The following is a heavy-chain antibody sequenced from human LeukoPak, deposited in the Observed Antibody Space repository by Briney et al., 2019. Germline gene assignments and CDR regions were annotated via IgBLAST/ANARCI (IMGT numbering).Heavy chain of an antibody. V-gene: IGHV4-34*01. Sequence: PSETLSLTCAVYGGSFSAYYWSWIRQPPGKGLEWIGEINHSGSTNYNPSLKSRVTISVDTSRNQFSLRLSSVTAADTAVYYCAREGRNYDILTGYSRWTTYYYYGMDVWGQGTTVTVSS. CDR3: AREGRNYDILTGYSRWTTYYYYGMDV. D-gene: IGHD3-9*01. CDR1: GGSFSAYY. J-gene: IGHJ6*02. CDR2: INHSGST.